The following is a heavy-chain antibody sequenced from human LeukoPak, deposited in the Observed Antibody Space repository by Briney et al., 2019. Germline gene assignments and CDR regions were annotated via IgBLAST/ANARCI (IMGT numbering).Heavy chain of an antibody. V-gene: IGHV3-53*01. D-gene: IGHD2-8*01. Sequence: GGSLRLSCAASAFTVRSNYMSWVRQSPGKGLEWVSVIYSGGGTYYPDSVRGRFTISRDNSKNTLYLQMNSLRAEDTAVYYCASNGYPSGWFDPWGQGTLVTVSS. CDR1: AFTVRSNY. CDR2: IYSGGGT. J-gene: IGHJ5*02. CDR3: ASNGYPSGWFDP.